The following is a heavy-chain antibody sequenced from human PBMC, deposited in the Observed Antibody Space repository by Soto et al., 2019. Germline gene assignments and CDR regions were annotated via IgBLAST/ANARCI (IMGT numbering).Heavy chain of an antibody. V-gene: IGHV3-30*18. CDR2: ISYDGSNK. Sequence: GGSLRLSCAASGFTFSSYGMHWVRQAPGKGLEWVAVISYDGSNKYYADSVRGRFTISRDNSKNTLYLQMNSLRAEDTAVYYCAKDRKAVAGTPHDYWGQGTLVTVSS. J-gene: IGHJ4*02. D-gene: IGHD6-19*01. CDR3: AKDRKAVAGTPHDY. CDR1: GFTFSSYG.